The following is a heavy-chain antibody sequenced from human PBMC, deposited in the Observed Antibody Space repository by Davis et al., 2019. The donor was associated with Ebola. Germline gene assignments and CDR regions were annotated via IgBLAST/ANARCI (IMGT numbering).Heavy chain of an antibody. CDR3: ATDRVPGRLGGGYYYYGLDV. J-gene: IGHJ6*02. CDR2: IRYDGSDK. Sequence: GESLKISCAASGFTFSTYSMSWVRQAPGKGLEWVAFIRYDGSDKYYADSVKGRFTISRDNSKNTLYLHMNSLRAEDTAVYYCATDRVPGRLGGGYYYYGLDVWGQGTTVSVSS. D-gene: IGHD2-2*01. V-gene: IGHV3-30*02. CDR1: GFTFSTYS.